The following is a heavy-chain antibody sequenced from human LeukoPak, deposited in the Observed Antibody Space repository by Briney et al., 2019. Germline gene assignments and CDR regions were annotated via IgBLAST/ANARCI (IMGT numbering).Heavy chain of an antibody. CDR3: ARHARPTGGHTYGPIDY. CDR2: IYYSGSA. V-gene: IGHV4-39*01. D-gene: IGHD5-18*01. CDR1: GGSLSSSSYY. J-gene: IGHJ4*02. Sequence: SETLSLTCTVSGGSLSSSSYYWGWIRQPPGKGLEWIGSIYYSGSAYYNLSLNSRVTISVDTSKNQFSLRLTSVTAADTAVYYCARHARPTGGHTYGPIDYCGQGTLVTVSS.